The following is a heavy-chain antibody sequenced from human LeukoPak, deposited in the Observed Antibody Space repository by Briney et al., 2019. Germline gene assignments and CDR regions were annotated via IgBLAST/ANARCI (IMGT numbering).Heavy chain of an antibody. V-gene: IGHV3-74*01. CDR1: GFTFSNYW. CDR3: VRDWDHYDFDS. J-gene: IGHJ5*01. D-gene: IGHD3-3*01. CDR2: INPAGNYA. Sequence: GGSLRLSCAASGFTFSNYWIHWVRQAPGKGLVWVSRINPAGNYANYADSVKGRFTISRDNAKNTAYLQMNSLRAEDTALFYCVRDWDHYDFDSWGQGTLVTVSS.